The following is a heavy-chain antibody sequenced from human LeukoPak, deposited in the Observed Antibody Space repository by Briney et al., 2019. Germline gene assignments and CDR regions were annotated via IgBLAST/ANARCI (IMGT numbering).Heavy chain of an antibody. CDR1: GYTFTGYY. CDR2: INPNSGGT. J-gene: IGHJ4*02. V-gene: IGHV1-2*02. D-gene: IGHD3-22*01. CDR3: ARLEYYYDSSGYYYGLDY. Sequence: ASVKVSCKASGYTFTGYYMHWVRQAPGQGLEWMGWINPNSGGTNYAQKFQGRVTMTRDTSISTAYMELSRLRSDDTAVYYCARLEYYYDSSGYYYGLDYWGQGTLVTVSS.